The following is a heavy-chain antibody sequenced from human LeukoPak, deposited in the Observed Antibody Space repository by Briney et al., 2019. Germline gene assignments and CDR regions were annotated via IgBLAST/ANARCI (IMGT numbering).Heavy chain of an antibody. CDR1: GGSISSGDYY. V-gene: IGHV4-30-4*01. J-gene: IGHJ5*02. CDR2: IYYSGST. D-gene: IGHD4/OR15-4a*01. Sequence: SQTLSLTCTVSGGSISSGDYYWSWLRQPPGKGLEWIGYIYYSGSTYYNPSLTSRVTISLDTSKNQFSLKLSSVTAADTAVYYCGGVGRQANSLPWGQGTLVTVSS. CDR3: GGVGRQANSLP.